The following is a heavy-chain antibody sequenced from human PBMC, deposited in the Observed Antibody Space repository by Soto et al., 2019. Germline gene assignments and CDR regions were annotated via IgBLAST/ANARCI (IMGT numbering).Heavy chain of an antibody. CDR2: IYYSGIT. Sequence: SETLSLTWTVSGDSISSSSDYWGWIRQPPGKGLDWIGSIYYSGITNYNPSLKSRVTISVDTSKNQFSLKLSSVTAADTAVYYCASYFSVWSGYPGPFEFWGQGVLVTVSS. CDR1: GDSISSSSDY. V-gene: IGHV4-39*07. CDR3: ASYFSVWSGYPGPFEF. J-gene: IGHJ4*01. D-gene: IGHD3-3*01.